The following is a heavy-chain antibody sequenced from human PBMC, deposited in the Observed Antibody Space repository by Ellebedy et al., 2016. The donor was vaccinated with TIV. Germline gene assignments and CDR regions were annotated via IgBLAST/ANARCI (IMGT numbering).Heavy chain of an antibody. CDR3: ARAPNYSGSGSFYVES. D-gene: IGHD3-10*01. CDR2: ISTYNGDT. J-gene: IGHJ5*02. CDR1: GYTFTSFG. V-gene: IGHV1-18*04. Sequence: ASVKVSCKASGYTFTSFGITWVRQAPGQGLEWVGWISTYNGDTRYAQNLQGRVTLTTDTSTTTAYMELRSLISDDTAVYYCARAPNYSGSGSFYVESWGQGTLVTVSS.